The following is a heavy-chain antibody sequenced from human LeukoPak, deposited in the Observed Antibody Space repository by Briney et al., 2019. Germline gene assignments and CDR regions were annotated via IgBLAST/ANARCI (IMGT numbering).Heavy chain of an antibody. J-gene: IGHJ4*02. CDR3: ARSFSGSYPLAY. V-gene: IGHV4-59*01. D-gene: IGHD1-26*01. CDR2: IYYSGST. Sequence: PSETLSLTCTVSGGSISSYYWSWIRQPPGKGLEWIGYIYYSGSTNYNPSLKSRVTISVDTSKNQFSLKLSSVTAADTAVYYCARSFSGSYPLAYWGQGTLVTVSS. CDR1: GGSISSYY.